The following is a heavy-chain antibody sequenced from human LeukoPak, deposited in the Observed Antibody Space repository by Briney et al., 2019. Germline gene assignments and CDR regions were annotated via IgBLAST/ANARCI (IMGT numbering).Heavy chain of an antibody. CDR1: GFTFSNYW. V-gene: IGHV3-7*04. CDR2: INEDGREK. CDR3: ARGCSYHIY. D-gene: IGHD2-15*01. Sequence: GGSLRLSCAASGFTFSNYWMTWVRQAPGKGLEWVANINEDGREKNYVDSVKGRFTISRDNAKNSLYLHMNSLRAEDTAVYHCARGCSYHIYLGPGTLVTVSS. J-gene: IGHJ4*01.